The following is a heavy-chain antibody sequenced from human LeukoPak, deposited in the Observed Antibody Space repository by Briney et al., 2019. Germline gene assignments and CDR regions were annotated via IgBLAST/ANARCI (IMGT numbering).Heavy chain of an antibody. CDR2: ISTSNTI. J-gene: IGHJ6*03. CDR1: GFSFTSHS. D-gene: IGHD3-3*01. V-gene: IGHV3-48*01. Sequence: PGGSLRLSCAASGFSFTSHSMTWVRQAPGKGLEWVSYISTSNTIYYADSVSGRFTVSRDNAKNSLFLQMHSLRAEDTAIYYCARVAYYDFWSGLIPHTYYMDVWGKGTTVTVSS. CDR3: ARVAYYDFWSGLIPHTYYMDV.